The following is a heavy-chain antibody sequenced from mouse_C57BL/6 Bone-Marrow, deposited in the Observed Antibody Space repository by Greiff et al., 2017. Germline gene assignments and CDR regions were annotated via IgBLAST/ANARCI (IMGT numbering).Heavy chain of an antibody. CDR2: ILPGSGST. CDR3: VRVGNDCDGAWFAY. D-gene: IGHD2-4*01. CDR1: GYTFTGYW. V-gene: IGHV1-9*01. J-gene: IGHJ3*01. Sequence: QVQLQQSGAELMKPGASVKLSCKATGYTFTGYWIEWVKQRPGHGLEWIGEILPGSGSTNYNEKFKGKATFTADTSSNTAYMQLSSLTTDDSAIYYCVRVGNDCDGAWFAYWGQGTLVTVSA.